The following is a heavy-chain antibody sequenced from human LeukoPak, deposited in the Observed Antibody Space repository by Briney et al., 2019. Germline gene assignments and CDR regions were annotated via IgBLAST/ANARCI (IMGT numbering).Heavy chain of an antibody. Sequence: GRSLRLSCSASGCTFISYGMHWVRQPPAKGLEYDAGGDNTGGGTFQIDSVKGRFTISRDNSRNSLYLQMSSLRPEDTAVYYCVRGAYKSPMDAWGQGTTVTVSS. V-gene: IGHV3-64D*08. CDR2: GDNTGGGT. CDR1: GCTFISYG. CDR3: VRGAYKSPMDA. D-gene: IGHD1-14*01. J-gene: IGHJ6*02.